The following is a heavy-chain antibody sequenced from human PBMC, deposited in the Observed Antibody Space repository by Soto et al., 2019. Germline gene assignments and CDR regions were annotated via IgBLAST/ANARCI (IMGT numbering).Heavy chain of an antibody. J-gene: IGHJ6*02. CDR3: ARVQDTHYGMDV. CDR1: GYTLTELS. D-gene: IGHD2-15*01. CDR2: FDPEDGET. V-gene: IGHV1-24*01. Sequence: ASVKVSCKVSGYTLTELSMHWVRQAPGKGLEWMGGFDPEDGETIYAQKFQGRVTMTEDTSTDTAYMELSSLRSEDTAVYYCARVQDTHYGMDVWGQGTTVTVSS.